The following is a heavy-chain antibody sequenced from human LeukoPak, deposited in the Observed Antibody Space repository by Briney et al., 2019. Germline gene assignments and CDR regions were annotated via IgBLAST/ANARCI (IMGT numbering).Heavy chain of an antibody. D-gene: IGHD7-27*01. CDR2: INPGGNEI. CDR1: GLTFHIYW. CDR3: MCWGTDNH. J-gene: IGHJ4*02. V-gene: IGHV3-7*01. Sequence: GGSLRLSCTFSGLTFHIYWMNWVRQAPEKGLEWVANINPGGNEIRSVDSVKGRSIISRDNAKNSLDLQMSSLRVADTAVYYCMCWGTDNHWGQGILVTVSS.